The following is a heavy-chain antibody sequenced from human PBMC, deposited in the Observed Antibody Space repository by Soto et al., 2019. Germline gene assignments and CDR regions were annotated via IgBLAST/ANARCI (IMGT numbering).Heavy chain of an antibody. Sequence: QVQLVQSGGEVRKPGASVKVSFKASGDTMTKYGISWVRQAPGQGLEWMGWISFYNGNTKYAQNLQGRVTLTTDTSTSTAYMELRSLRSDDTAVYYCASATSVAVAGKESWGQGTLVTVSS. V-gene: IGHV1-18*01. J-gene: IGHJ4*02. D-gene: IGHD6-19*01. CDR2: ISFYNGNT. CDR1: GDTMTKYG. CDR3: ASATSVAVAGKES.